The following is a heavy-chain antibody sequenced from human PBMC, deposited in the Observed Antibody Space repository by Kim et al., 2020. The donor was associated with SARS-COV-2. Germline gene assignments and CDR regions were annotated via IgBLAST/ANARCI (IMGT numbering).Heavy chain of an antibody. CDR1: GYTFTGYY. V-gene: IGHV1-2*06. D-gene: IGHD2-2*01. CDR3: ARERYEDSVVVYCMDV. CDR2: INPNSVGT. Sequence: ASVKVSCKASGYTFTGYYMPWVRQAPGQGLEWMGRINPNSVGTNYAQKFQGRVTMTRDTSISTAYMELSRLRSDDTAVYYCARERYEDSVVVYCMDVWGQGTTVTLS. J-gene: IGHJ6*02.